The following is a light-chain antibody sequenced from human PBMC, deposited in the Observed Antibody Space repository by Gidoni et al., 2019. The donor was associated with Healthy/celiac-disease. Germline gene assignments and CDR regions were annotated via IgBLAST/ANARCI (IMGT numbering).Light chain of an antibody. CDR1: ALPKQY. Sequence: SYELTQPPSVSVSPGQTARITCSGDALPKQYAYWYQQKPGQAPVLVIYKDSERPSGIPERFPGSSSGTTVTLTISGVQAEDEADYYCQSADSSRVFGGGTKLTVL. CDR3: QSADSSRV. CDR2: KDS. J-gene: IGLJ2*01. V-gene: IGLV3-25*02.